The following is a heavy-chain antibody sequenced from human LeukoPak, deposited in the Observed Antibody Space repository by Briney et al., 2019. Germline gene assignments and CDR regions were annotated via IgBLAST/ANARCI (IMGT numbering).Heavy chain of an antibody. CDR3: ARQGGATVTSFVYYFDY. J-gene: IGHJ4*02. CDR2: IYPGDSDT. Sequence: GESLKISCKGSGYRFTSYWIGWVRQMPGKGLEWMGIIYPGDSDTRYGPSFQGQVTISADKSINTAYLQWSSLKASDTAMYYCARQGGATVTSFVYYFDYWGQGTLVTVSS. D-gene: IGHD5-24*01. CDR1: GYRFTSYW. V-gene: IGHV5-51*01.